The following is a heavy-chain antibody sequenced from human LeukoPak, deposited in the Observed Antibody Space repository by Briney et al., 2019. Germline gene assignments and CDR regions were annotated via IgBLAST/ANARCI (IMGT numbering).Heavy chain of an antibody. CDR2: IYSGGTT. V-gene: IGHV3-53*01. J-gene: IGHJ4*02. CDR1: GFTVSSID. D-gene: IGHD3-22*01. Sequence: GGSLGLSCAASGFTVSSIDMSWVRQAPGKGLEWVSVIYSGGTTYYADSVKGRFTISRDNSKNTLYLQMNSLRAEDTAVYYCARISSGYYFIDYWGQGTLVTVSS. CDR3: ARISSGYYFIDY.